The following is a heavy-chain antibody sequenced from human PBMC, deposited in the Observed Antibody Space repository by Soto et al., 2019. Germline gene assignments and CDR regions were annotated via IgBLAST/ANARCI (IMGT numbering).Heavy chain of an antibody. CDR1: GFTFSDNW. Sequence: EVQLVESGGGLVQPGGSLRLSCAASGFTFSDNWMSWVRQAPGKVLECVANIKTDGSEKYYVDPVKGRFTISRDNAKNSLYLQMNSLRAEDTAVYYCATSMGRGGNDYWGQGTLVAVSS. CDR2: IKTDGSEK. CDR3: ATSMGRGGNDY. D-gene: IGHD3-10*01. V-gene: IGHV3-7*05. J-gene: IGHJ4*02.